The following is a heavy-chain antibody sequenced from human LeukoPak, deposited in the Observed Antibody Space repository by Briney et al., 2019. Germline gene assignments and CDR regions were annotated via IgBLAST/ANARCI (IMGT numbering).Heavy chain of an antibody. D-gene: IGHD1-26*01. Sequence: GASVKVSCKAAGYTFTSHGFIWLRQAPGQGLEWMGWITVNNGYTKYAQELQGRVTMTTDTSTSTAYMELRSLRSDDTAVYYCARDSPISGSYYGGLGYWGQGTLVTVSS. CDR1: GYTFTSHG. V-gene: IGHV1-18*01. CDR2: ITVNNGYT. CDR3: ARDSPISGSYYGGLGY. J-gene: IGHJ4*02.